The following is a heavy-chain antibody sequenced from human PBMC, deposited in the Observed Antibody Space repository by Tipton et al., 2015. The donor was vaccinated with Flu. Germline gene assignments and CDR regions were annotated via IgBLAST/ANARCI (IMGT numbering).Heavy chain of an antibody. Sequence: SLRLSCAASGFIFSTYGMHWVRQAPGKGLEWVAVIWYDGSNKYYADSVKGRFTISRDNSKNTLYLQINSLRAEDTAVYYCARGSHDSSGYYYEGYFQHWGQGTLVTVSS. V-gene: IGHV3-33*01. J-gene: IGHJ1*01. CDR3: ARGSHDSSGYYYEGYFQH. D-gene: IGHD3-22*01. CDR2: IWYDGSNK. CDR1: GFIFSTYG.